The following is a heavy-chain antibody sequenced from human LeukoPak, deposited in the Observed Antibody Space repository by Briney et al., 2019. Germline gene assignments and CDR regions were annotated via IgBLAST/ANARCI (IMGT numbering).Heavy chain of an antibody. CDR2: IYYSGST. D-gene: IGHD2-15*01. V-gene: IGHV4-59*01. CDR1: GGSISSYS. CDR3: ARFDSGGNCFDP. Sequence: PSETLSLTCTVSGGSISSYSWSWIRQPPGKGLEWIGSIYYSGSTNYNPSLKSRVTISVDTSKNQFSLKLSSVTAADTAVYYCARFDSGGNCFDPWGQGTLVTVSS. J-gene: IGHJ5*02.